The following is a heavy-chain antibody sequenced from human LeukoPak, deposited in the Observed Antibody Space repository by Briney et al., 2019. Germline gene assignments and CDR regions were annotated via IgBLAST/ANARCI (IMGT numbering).Heavy chain of an antibody. CDR1: GGSFSGYY. D-gene: IGHD3-22*01. J-gene: IGHJ5*02. Sequence: SETLSLTCAVYGGSFSGYYWSWIRQPPGKGLEWIGEINHSGSTNYNPSLKSRVTMSVDTSKNQFSLKLSSVTAADTAVYYCAREDSSIWSDPWGQGTLVTVSS. CDR2: INHSGST. CDR3: AREDSSIWSDP. V-gene: IGHV4-34*01.